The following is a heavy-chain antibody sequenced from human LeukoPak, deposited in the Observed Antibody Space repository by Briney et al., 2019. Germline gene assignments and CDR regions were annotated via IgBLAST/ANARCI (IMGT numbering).Heavy chain of an antibody. CDR2: IRYDGSNK. J-gene: IGHJ4*02. V-gene: IGHV3-30*02. Sequence: GGSLRLSCAASGFTFSSYGMHWVRQAPGKGLEWVAFIRYDGSNKYYADSVKGRFTISRDNSKNTLYLQMNSLRAEDTAVYYCARGGSTSWDYFDYWGQGTLVTVSS. CDR3: ARGGSTSWDYFDY. CDR1: GFTFSSYG. D-gene: IGHD2-2*01.